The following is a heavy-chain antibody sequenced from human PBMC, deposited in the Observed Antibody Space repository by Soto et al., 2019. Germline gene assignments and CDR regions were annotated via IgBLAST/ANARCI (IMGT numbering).Heavy chain of an antibody. Sequence: SETLSLTCTVSGGSIRDDYWSWMRQPPGKGLEWIGHISHSGSTNYNPSLKSRVTISVDTSKRQFSLKLSSVTAADTAVYYCAREARGVISGMDVWGQGTTVTVSS. CDR1: GGSIRDDY. D-gene: IGHD3-10*01. V-gene: IGHV4-59*01. CDR3: AREARGVISGMDV. J-gene: IGHJ6*02. CDR2: ISHSGST.